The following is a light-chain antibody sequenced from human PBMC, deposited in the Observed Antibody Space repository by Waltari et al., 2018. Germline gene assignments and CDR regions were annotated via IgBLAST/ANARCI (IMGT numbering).Light chain of an antibody. CDR1: SGYSSNI. V-gene: IGLV4-69*01. CDR2: VNSDGTH. J-gene: IGLJ3*02. Sequence: QLVLTQSPSASASLGASIKLTCTLSSGYSSNIIAWLQQQPERGPRYLMKVNSDGTHSKGDDSPDRFSGSSSGAERYLTISSLQSEDEADYYCQTGGHGTWVFGGGTKVTVL. CDR3: QTGGHGTWV.